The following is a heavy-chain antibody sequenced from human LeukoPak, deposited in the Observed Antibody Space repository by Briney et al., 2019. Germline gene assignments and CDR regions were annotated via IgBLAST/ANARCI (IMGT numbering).Heavy chain of an antibody. D-gene: IGHD3/OR15-3a*01. CDR2: IYTNGRDT. Sequence: GGSLRLSCAASGFTFRSVGMNWVRQAPGKGLEWVSGIYTNGRDTRYADSVKGRFTISRDNSKNTLYLQMHSLRVEDTAVYYCAHLVWEYVGGLDVWGQGTTVTVSS. V-gene: IGHV3-23*05. J-gene: IGHJ6*02. CDR3: AHLVWEYVGGLDV. CDR1: GFTFRSVG.